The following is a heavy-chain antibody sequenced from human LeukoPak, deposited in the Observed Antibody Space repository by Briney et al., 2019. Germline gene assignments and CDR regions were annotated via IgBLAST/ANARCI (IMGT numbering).Heavy chain of an antibody. Sequence: GGSLRLSCAASGFTFSSYDMHWVRQATGKGLEWVPAIGTAGDTYYPGSVKGRFTISRENAKNSLYLQMNSLRAGDTAVHYCARAPGTTHYYGMDVWGQGTTVTVSS. CDR2: IGTAGDT. J-gene: IGHJ6*02. V-gene: IGHV3-13*01. CDR3: ARAPGTTHYYGMDV. CDR1: GFTFSSYD. D-gene: IGHD1-1*01.